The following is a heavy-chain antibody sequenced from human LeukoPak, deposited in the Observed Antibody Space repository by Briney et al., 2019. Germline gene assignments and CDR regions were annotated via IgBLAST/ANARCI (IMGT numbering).Heavy chain of an antibody. CDR1: GGSFSGYY. Sequence: SETLSLTCAVYGGSFSGYYWSWIRQPPGKGLEWIGEINHSGSTNYNPSLKSRVTISVDTSKNQFSLKLSSETAADTAVYYSASFTHIVVVTAIHGGGYFDYWGQGTLVTVSS. CDR3: ASFTHIVVVTAIHGGGYFDY. CDR2: INHSGST. V-gene: IGHV4-34*01. D-gene: IGHD2-21*02. J-gene: IGHJ4*02.